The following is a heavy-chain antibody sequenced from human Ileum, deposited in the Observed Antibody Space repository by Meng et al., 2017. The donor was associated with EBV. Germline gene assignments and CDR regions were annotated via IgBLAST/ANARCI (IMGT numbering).Heavy chain of an antibody. CDR1: GYIFNNYG. CDR3: ARDLPGGTKGTWLDL. CDR2: ISAYNGNT. Sequence: VRRWQSGVEVQKPWHLVKVPGKAFGYIFNNYGVSWVRQAPGQGPEWMGWISAYNGNTNYAQNFQGRFTMTTDTSTSTAYMELRSLRSDDTAVYYCARDLPGGTKGTWLDLWGKGTLVTVSS. J-gene: IGHJ5*02. D-gene: IGHD1-14*01. V-gene: IGHV1-18*01.